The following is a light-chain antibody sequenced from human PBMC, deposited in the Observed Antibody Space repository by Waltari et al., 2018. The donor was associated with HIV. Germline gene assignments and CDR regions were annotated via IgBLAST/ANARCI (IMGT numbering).Light chain of an antibody. CDR1: NSNIRAGFD. CDR2: DNN. Sequence: QSALTQPPPVSGAPGQSVTISCSGSNSNIRAGFDVHWYQQVPGTAPRLLIYDNNKRPSGVPDRFSGSKSGTSASLVINGLQSEDEADYYCQSYDSRLSGSVVFGGGTKVTVL. CDR3: QSYDSRLSGSVV. V-gene: IGLV1-40*01. J-gene: IGLJ2*01.